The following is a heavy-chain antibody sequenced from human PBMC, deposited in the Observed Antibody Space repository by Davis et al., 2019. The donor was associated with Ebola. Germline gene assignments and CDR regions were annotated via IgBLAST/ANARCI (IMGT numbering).Heavy chain of an antibody. CDR1: GYTFTNHD. J-gene: IGHJ5*02. CDR2: MNPNSGNT. D-gene: IGHD6-13*01. V-gene: IGHV1-8*01. CDR3: ARGLYSSPRNWFDP. Sequence: AASVKVSCKASGYTFTNHDINWVRQATGQGLEWMGWMNPNSGNTGYAQKFQGRVPMTRDTSISAAYMELSSLRSEDTAVYYWARGLYSSPRNWFDPWGQGTLVTVSS.